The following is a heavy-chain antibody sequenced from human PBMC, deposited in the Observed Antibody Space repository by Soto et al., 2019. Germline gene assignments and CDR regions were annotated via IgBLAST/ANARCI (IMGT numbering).Heavy chain of an antibody. Sequence: GGSLRLSCAASGFTFSIYAMSWVRQAPGKGLEWVSAIRGSGDSSHYADSVKGRFTISRDNSKNTLYLQVNSLRAEDTAVYYCAKRHRTNPGELDYWGQGTLVTVSS. CDR2: IRGSGDSS. V-gene: IGHV3-23*01. J-gene: IGHJ4*02. CDR1: GFTFSIYA. CDR3: AKRHRTNPGELDY. D-gene: IGHD1-26*01.